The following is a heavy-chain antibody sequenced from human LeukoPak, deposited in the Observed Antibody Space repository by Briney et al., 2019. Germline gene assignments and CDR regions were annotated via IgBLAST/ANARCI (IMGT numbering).Heavy chain of an antibody. V-gene: IGHV3-11*04. CDR2: INYSGSSI. J-gene: IGHJ4*02. Sequence: GGSLRLSCAASGFTFSDYYMTWIRQTPGKGLEWLSDINYSGSSIYYADSVKGRFTISRDNSKITLYLQMNSLRPEDTAVYYCANENYYGSGSYPDYWGQGTLVTVSS. D-gene: IGHD3-10*01. CDR1: GFTFSDYY. CDR3: ANENYYGSGSYPDY.